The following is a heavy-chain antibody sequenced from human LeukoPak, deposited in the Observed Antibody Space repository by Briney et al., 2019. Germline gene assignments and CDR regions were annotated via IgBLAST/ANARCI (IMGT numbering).Heavy chain of an antibody. CDR2: ISGSGGST. CDR3: AKDRTPYSYGPEVDY. D-gene: IGHD5-18*01. CDR1: GFTFNSYA. V-gene: IGHV3-23*01. Sequence: GGSPRLSCAASGFTFNSYAINWVRQAPGKGLEWVSAISGSGGSTHYADSVKGRFTISRDNSKNTLYLQMNSLRAEDTAVYYCAKDRTPYSYGPEVDYWGQGTLVTVSS. J-gene: IGHJ4*02.